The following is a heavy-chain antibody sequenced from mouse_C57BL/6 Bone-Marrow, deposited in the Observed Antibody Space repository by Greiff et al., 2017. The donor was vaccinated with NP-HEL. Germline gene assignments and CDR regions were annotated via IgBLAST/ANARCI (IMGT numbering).Heavy chain of an antibody. V-gene: IGHV14-4*01. CDR3: TMITTLFDY. J-gene: IGHJ2*01. CDR1: GFNIKDDY. Sequence: VQLQQSGAELVRPGASVKLSCTASGFNIKDDYMHWVKQRPEQGLEWIGWIDPENGDTEYASKFQGKATITADTSSNTAYLQLSSLTSEDTAVYYCTMITTLFDYWGQGTTLPVSS. D-gene: IGHD2-4*01. CDR2: IDPENGDT.